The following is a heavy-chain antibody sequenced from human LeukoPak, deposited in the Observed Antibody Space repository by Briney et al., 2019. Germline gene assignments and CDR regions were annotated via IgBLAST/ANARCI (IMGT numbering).Heavy chain of an antibody. V-gene: IGHV3-30*18. Sequence: GGSLRLSCAASGFTFSSYGMHWVRQAPGKGLEWVAVISHDEYYADSAKGRFTISRDNSKNTLYLQMNSLRAEDTAVYYCAKDRLRWAQLQYYFDYWGQGTLVTVSS. CDR3: AKDRLRWAQLQYYFDY. D-gene: IGHD2-21*01. J-gene: IGHJ4*02. CDR2: ISHDE. CDR1: GFTFSSYG.